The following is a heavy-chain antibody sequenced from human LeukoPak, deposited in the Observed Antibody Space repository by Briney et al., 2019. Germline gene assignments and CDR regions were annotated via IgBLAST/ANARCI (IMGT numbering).Heavy chain of an antibody. V-gene: IGHV1-2*02. CDR3: ARSHVETALPDY. CDR2: IDPNSGGT. D-gene: IGHD5-18*01. CDR1: GYTFTSYG. J-gene: IGHJ4*02. Sequence: GASVKVSCKASGYTFTSYGISWVRQAPGQGLEWMGWIDPNSGGTNYAQKFQGRVTMTRDTSISTAHMELSRLRSDDTAVYYCARSHVETALPDYWGQGTLVTVSS.